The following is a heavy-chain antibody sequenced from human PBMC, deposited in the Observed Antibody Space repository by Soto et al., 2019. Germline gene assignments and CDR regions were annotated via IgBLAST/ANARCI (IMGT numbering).Heavy chain of an antibody. CDR2: ISSGGSST. J-gene: IGHJ2*01. D-gene: IGHD2-8*01. CDR3: AKVAWCNCQICYWYFDL. Sequence: QGQLVESGGGVVQPGRSLRLSCAASAFNFSSYDMHWVRQAPGKGLEWVAFISSGGSSTYYADALKGRLTVSRDNSKNTFLLQLANVRPDDTSIYYCAKVAWCNCQICYWYFDLWGRGTRVTVSS. V-gene: IGHV3-30*18. CDR1: AFNFSSYD.